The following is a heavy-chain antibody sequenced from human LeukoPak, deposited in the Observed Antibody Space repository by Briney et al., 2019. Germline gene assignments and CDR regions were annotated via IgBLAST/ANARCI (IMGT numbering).Heavy chain of an antibody. D-gene: IGHD3-9*01. Sequence: PSETLSLTCIVSGGSISTNTYYWGWIRLPPGKGLEWIGEIHHRGTTYYNPSLRSRVTISVDTSKNQFSLRLTSVTAADTAVYYCARRMTGYAPNDAFDIWGQGTMVTVSS. J-gene: IGHJ3*02. V-gene: IGHV4-39*07. CDR3: ARRMTGYAPNDAFDI. CDR1: GGSISTNTYY. CDR2: IHHRGTT.